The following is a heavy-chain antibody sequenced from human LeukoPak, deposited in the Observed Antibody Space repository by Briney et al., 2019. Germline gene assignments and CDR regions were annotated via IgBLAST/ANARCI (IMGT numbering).Heavy chain of an antibody. V-gene: IGHV1-18*04. D-gene: IGHD5-18*01. J-gene: IGHJ4*02. CDR3: ARDERIQLWSQYYFDY. Sequence: ASVKVSCKASGYTFTSYYMHWVRQAPGQGLEWMGWISAYNGNTNYAQKFQGRVTMTTDTSTSTAYMELRSLRSDDTAVYYCARDERIQLWSQYYFDYWGQGTLVTVSS. CDR1: GYTFTSYY. CDR2: ISAYNGNT.